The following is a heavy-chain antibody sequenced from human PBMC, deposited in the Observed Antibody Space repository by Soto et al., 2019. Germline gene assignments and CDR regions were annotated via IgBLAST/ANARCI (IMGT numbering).Heavy chain of an antibody. V-gene: IGHV3-48*01. CDR1: GFTFSSYS. CDR2: ISSSSSTI. Sequence: GGSLRLSCAASGFTFSSYSMNWVRQAPGKGLEWVSYISSSSSTIYYADSVKGRFTISRDNAKNSLYLQMNSLRAEDTAVYYCARDPYGAGSYWFDPWGQGTLVTVSS. D-gene: IGHD3-10*01. CDR3: ARDPYGAGSYWFDP. J-gene: IGHJ5*02.